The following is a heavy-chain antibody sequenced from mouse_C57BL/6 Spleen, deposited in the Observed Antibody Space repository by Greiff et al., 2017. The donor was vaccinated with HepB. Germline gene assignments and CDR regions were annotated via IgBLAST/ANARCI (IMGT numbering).Heavy chain of an antibody. J-gene: IGHJ1*03. D-gene: IGHD1-1*01. CDR1: GFTFSDYG. V-gene: IGHV5-17*01. CDR2: ISSGSSTI. Sequence: EVMLVESGGGLVKPGGSLKLSCAASGFTFSDYGMHWVRQAPEKGLEWVAYISSGSSTIYYADTVKGRFTISRDNAKNTLFLQMTSLRSEDTAMYYCATIYYYGRGYFDVWGTGTTVTVSS. CDR3: ATIYYYGRGYFDV.